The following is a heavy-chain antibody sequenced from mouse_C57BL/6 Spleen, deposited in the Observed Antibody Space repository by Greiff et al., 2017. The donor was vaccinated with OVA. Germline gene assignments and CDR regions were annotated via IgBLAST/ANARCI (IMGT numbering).Heavy chain of an antibody. J-gene: IGHJ4*01. V-gene: IGHV1-39*01. Sequence: VQLKESGPELVKPGASVKISCKASGYSFTDYNMNWVKQSNGKSLEWIGVINPNYGTTSYNQKFKGKATLTVDQSSSTAYMQLNSLTSEDSAVYYCARDAVVAPYYYAMDYWGQGTSVTVSS. CDR1: GYSFTDYN. CDR3: ARDAVVAPYYYAMDY. CDR2: INPNYGTT. D-gene: IGHD1-1*01.